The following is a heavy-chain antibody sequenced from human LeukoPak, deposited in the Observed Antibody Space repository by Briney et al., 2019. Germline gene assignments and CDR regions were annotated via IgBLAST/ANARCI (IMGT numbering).Heavy chain of an antibody. V-gene: IGHV3-23*01. CDR2: FSGRTTNT. Sequence: PGGSLRLSCAASGFTFSNFAMTWVRQAPGKGLEWVSTFSGRTTNTYYADSVKGRFTISRHNSENTLYLQMNSLRAEDTAVYYCAKGMLVATTNFDYWGQGALVTASS. CDR1: GFTFSNFA. D-gene: IGHD5-24*01. CDR3: AKGMLVATTNFDY. J-gene: IGHJ4*02.